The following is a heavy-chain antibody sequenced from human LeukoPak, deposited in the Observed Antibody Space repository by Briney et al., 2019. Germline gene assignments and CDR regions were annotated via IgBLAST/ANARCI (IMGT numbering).Heavy chain of an antibody. CDR1: GFTFSSYA. Sequence: GRSLRLSCAASGFTFSSYAMHWVRQAPGKGLEWVAVISYDGSNKYYADSVKGRFTISRDNSKNTPYLQMSSLRAEDTAVYYCAREPPPYYYYYMDVWGKGTTVTVSS. CDR2: ISYDGSNK. CDR3: AREPPPYYYYYMDV. J-gene: IGHJ6*03. V-gene: IGHV3-30*15.